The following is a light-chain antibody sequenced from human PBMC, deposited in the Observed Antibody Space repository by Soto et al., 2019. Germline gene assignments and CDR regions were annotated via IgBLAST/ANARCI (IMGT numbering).Light chain of an antibody. CDR1: SSDVGGYNY. V-gene: IGLV2-14*01. CDR2: DVS. Sequence: QSALTQPSSVSGSPGQSITVSCTGTSSDVGGYNYVSWYQQLPGKAPKLIMYDVSNRPSGVSNRFSGSKSGYTASLIIYGLQAEDEADYYCSSYTSSGTLVVFGGGTKLTVL. J-gene: IGLJ2*01. CDR3: SSYTSSGTLVV.